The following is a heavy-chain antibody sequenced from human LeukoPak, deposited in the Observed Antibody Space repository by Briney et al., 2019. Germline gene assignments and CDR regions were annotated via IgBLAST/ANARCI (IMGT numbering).Heavy chain of an antibody. CDR3: ARETTLTGYSSGLGFNY. CDR2: IYYSGST. D-gene: IGHD6-19*01. Sequence: SETLSLTCTVSGGSISSYYWSWIRQPPGKGLEWIGYIYYSGSTNYNPSLKSRVTISVDSSKNQFSLKLTSVTAADTAVYYCARETTLTGYSSGLGFNYWGQGTLVTVSS. V-gene: IGHV4-59*01. CDR1: GGSISSYY. J-gene: IGHJ4*02.